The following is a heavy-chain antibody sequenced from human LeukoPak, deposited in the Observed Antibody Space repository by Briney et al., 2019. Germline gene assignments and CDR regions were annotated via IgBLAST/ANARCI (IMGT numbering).Heavy chain of an antibody. V-gene: IGHV3-21*04. CDR1: GFSFSSYS. CDR3: ARGAEVQLWSYYFDY. D-gene: IGHD5-18*01. J-gene: IGHJ4*02. Sequence: GGSLRLSCAASGFSFSSYSMNWVRQAPGKGLEWVSSISSSSSYIYYADSVKGRFTISRDNAKNSLYLQMNSLRAEDTALYFCARGAEVQLWSYYFDYWGQGTLVTVSS. CDR2: ISSSSSYI.